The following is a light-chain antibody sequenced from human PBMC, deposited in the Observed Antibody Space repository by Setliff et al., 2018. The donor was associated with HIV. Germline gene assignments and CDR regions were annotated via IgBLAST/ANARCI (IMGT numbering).Light chain of an antibody. CDR3: CSYTSSSTLV. CDR2: DVS. V-gene: IGLV2-14*01. Sequence: ALTQPASVSGSPGQWITVSCTGTSGDVGGYNYVSWYQQHPGKAPKLMIYDVSKRPSGVSNRFSGSKSGNTASLTISGLQAEDEADYYCCSYTSSSTLVFGGGTKVTVL. J-gene: IGLJ2*01. CDR1: SGDVGGYNY.